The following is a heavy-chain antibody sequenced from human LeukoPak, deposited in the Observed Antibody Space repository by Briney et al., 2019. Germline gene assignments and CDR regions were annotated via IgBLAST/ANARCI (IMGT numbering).Heavy chain of an antibody. CDR3: VRGVEQPFDI. Sequence: GGSLRPSCAASGFTVSSNYVSCGRHAPRKGLEWGSVIYSGGSTYYSDSVKGRFTISRDNSNNTLYLQMNSLGAEDTAVYYCVRGVEQPFDIWGQGTMVIVSS. J-gene: IGHJ3*02. CDR2: IYSGGST. D-gene: IGHD1/OR15-1a*01. CDR1: GFTVSSNY. V-gene: IGHV3-66*01.